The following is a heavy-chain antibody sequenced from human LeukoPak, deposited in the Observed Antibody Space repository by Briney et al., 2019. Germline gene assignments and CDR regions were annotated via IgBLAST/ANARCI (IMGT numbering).Heavy chain of an antibody. J-gene: IGHJ4*02. CDR2: IYHSGNT. D-gene: IGHD3-10*01. Sequence: PSETLSLTCTVSGYSISTSYYWGWIRRPPGKGLEWIGSIYHSGNTYYNPSLKSRVTISVDTSKNQFSLKLSSVTAADTAVYYCARSFRLDYYGSGSSREYRYWGQGTLVTVSS. CDR1: GYSISTSYY. V-gene: IGHV4-38-2*02. CDR3: ARSFRLDYYGSGSSREYRY.